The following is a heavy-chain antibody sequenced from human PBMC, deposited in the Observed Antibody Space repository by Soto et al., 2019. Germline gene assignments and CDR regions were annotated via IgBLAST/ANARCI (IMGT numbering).Heavy chain of an antibody. D-gene: IGHD3-3*01. CDR1: GFTFVDYA. J-gene: IGHJ6*02. CDR3: ARRLKDDSGSSPYYSAFDV. V-gene: IGHV3-49*03. Sequence: RLSCTASGFTFVDYAMSWFRQAPGKGLERGGFIRSKAYGGTTVYAASVKGRFTISRDDSKSIAYLQMNSLKTEDTAVYYCARRLKDDSGSSPYYSAFDVWGRGTTGTV. CDR2: IRSKAYGGTT.